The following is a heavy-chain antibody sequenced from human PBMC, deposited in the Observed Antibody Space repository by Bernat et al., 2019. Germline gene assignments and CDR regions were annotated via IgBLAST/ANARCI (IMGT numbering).Heavy chain of an antibody. J-gene: IGHJ6*02. D-gene: IGHD2-15*01. Sequence: EVQLLESGGGLVQPGGSLRLSCAASGFTFSNYAMSWVRQAPGKGLEWVSGISGSGSSTYYADSVKGRFTISRDNSKNTLYLQMNSLRAEDTAVYYCARDGEYCSGGSCYYYYGMDVWGQGTTVTVSS. CDR3: ARDGEYCSGGSCYYYYGMDV. V-gene: IGHV3-23*01. CDR1: GFTFSNYA. CDR2: ISGSGSST.